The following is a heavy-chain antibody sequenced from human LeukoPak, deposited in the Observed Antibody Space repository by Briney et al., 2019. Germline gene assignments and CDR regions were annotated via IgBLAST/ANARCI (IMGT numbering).Heavy chain of an antibody. CDR1: GGSFSGYY. CDR2: INHSGST. Sequence: PSENLSLTCAVYGGSFSGYYWSWIRQPPGKGLEWIGEINHSGSTNYSPSLKSRVTISVDTSKNQFSLKLSSVTAADTAVYYCARGLRYCSSTSCLYYFDYWGQGTLVTVSS. V-gene: IGHV4-34*01. D-gene: IGHD2-2*01. J-gene: IGHJ4*02. CDR3: ARGLRYCSSTSCLYYFDY.